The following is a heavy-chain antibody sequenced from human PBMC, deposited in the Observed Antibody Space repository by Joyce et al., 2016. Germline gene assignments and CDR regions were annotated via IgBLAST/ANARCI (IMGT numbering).Heavy chain of an antibody. V-gene: IGHV3-53*01. CDR3: ACYGGDSDY. D-gene: IGHD4-23*01. CDR1: GFTVSSNF. Sequence: EVQLVESGGGLIQPGGSLRLSCAASGFTVSSNFMNWVRQAPGKGLEWVSTIYDGGRTYYADSVKGRFTISRDNSENTLSLQMNSLRAEDTAVYYCACYGGDSDYWGQGTLVTVSS. J-gene: IGHJ4*02. CDR2: IYDGGRT.